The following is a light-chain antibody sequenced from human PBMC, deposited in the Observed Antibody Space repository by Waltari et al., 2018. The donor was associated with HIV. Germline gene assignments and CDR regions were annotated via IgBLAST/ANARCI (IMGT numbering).Light chain of an antibody. CDR1: SSNIGGNT. CDR3: ATWDDSLSGPV. Sequence: QSVLTQPPSASGTPGQRVTISCFGSSSNIGGNTVNWYLQFPGSAPPLLMYSTDQRPSGVPDRFSGSKSGTSASLAISGLQSEDEADYYCATWDDSLSGPVFGGGTKVTVV. J-gene: IGLJ3*02. V-gene: IGLV1-44*01. CDR2: STD.